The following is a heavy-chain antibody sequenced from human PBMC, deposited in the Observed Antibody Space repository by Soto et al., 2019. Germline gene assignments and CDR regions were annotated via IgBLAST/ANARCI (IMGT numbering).Heavy chain of an antibody. V-gene: IGHV4-30-4*01. CDR2: IYYSGST. Sequence: KTSETLSLTCTVSGGSISSGDYYWSWIRQPPGKGLEWIGYIYYSGSTYYNPSLKSRVTISVDTSKNQFSLKLSSVTAADTAVYYCAREVSSSIDFDYWGQGTLVTVSS. J-gene: IGHJ4*02. CDR3: AREVSSSIDFDY. CDR1: GGSISSGDYY.